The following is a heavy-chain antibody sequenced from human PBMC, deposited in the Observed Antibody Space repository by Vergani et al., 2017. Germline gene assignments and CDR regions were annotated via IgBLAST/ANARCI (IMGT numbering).Heavy chain of an antibody. CDR1: GFTFSIYS. D-gene: IGHD3-10*01. Sequence: EVQLVESGGGLVKRGGSLRLSCAASGFTFSIYSMNWVRQAPGKGLEWVSSMSSSSSYIHYSDSLKGRFTISRDNAKSSLYLQMNSLRAEDTGVYYCARDRDYLGSGSYPYFYYYGLDVWGQGTAVTVSS. V-gene: IGHV3-21*01. CDR2: MSSSSSYI. CDR3: ARDRDYLGSGSYPYFYYYGLDV. J-gene: IGHJ6*02.